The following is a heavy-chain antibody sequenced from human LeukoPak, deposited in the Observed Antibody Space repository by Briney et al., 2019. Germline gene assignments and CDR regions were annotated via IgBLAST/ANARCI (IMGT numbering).Heavy chain of an antibody. Sequence: GASVKVSCKASEYTFTGYYMHWVRQAPGQGLEWMGWINPNSGGTNYAQKFQGRVTMTRDTSISTAYMELSRLRSDDTAVYYCARDPFGYDSSGYPFDYWGQGTLVTVSS. V-gene: IGHV1-2*02. CDR2: INPNSGGT. CDR1: EYTFTGYY. D-gene: IGHD3-22*01. CDR3: ARDPFGYDSSGYPFDY. J-gene: IGHJ4*02.